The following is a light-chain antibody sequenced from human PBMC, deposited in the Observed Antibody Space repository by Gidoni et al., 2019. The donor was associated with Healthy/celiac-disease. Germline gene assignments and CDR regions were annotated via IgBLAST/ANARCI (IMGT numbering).Light chain of an antibody. CDR1: QLGDKY. V-gene: IGLV3-1*01. CDR2: QDS. CDR3: QAWDSTSVV. J-gene: IGLJ2*01. Sequence: SYELPQPPSVSVSPGQTASITCSGDQLGDKYACWYQQKPGQSPVLVIYQDSKRPSGIPERLSGSNSGNTATLTISGTQAMDEADYYCQAWDSTSVVFGGGTKLTVL.